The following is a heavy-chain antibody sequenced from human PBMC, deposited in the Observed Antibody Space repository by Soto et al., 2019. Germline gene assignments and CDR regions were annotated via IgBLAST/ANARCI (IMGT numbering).Heavy chain of an antibody. D-gene: IGHD4-17*01. CDR1: GYTFTSYA. CDR2: INPGNGNT. V-gene: IGHV1-3*01. J-gene: IGHJ2*01. CDR3: ARGASSVTTFYFDL. Sequence: QVQVVQFGAEVKKPGASVKVSCKASGYTFTSYAMHWVRQAPGQRLEWMGWINPGNGNTKNSQKFQGRVTITRDTFASTAYMELSSLRSEDTAVYYCARGASSVTTFYFDLWGRGTLVTVSS.